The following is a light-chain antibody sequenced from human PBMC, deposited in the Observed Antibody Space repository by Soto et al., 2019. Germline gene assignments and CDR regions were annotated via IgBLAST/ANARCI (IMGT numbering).Light chain of an antibody. V-gene: IGLV2-8*01. CDR3: SSYAGSNNFV. J-gene: IGLJ1*01. CDR1: SSDVGYYDY. Sequence: LTQPPSASGFPGQSVTISCTGTSSDVGYYDYVSWYQQHPGKAPKLVIYEVTKRPSGVPDRVSASKSGNTASLTVSGLRAEDAADYYCSSYAGSNNFVFGSGTKVTVL. CDR2: EVT.